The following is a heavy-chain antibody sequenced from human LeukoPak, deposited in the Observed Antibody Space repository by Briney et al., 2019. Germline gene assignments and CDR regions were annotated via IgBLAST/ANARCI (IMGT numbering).Heavy chain of an antibody. CDR1: GYTFTSYG. D-gene: IGHD3-10*01. Sequence: ASVKVSCKASGYTFTSYGISWVRQAPGQGLERMGWISAYNGNTNYAQKLQGRVTMTTDTSTSTAYMELRSLRSDDTAVYYRARSSMVRGVSPMDVWGQGTTVTVSS. J-gene: IGHJ6*02. CDR2: ISAYNGNT. CDR3: ARSSMVRGVSPMDV. V-gene: IGHV1-18*01.